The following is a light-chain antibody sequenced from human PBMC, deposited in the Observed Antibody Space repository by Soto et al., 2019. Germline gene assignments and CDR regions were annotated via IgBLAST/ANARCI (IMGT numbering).Light chain of an antibody. CDR2: WAS. CDR1: QSVLFSSNNKDY. CDR3: HQYYAIPRT. V-gene: IGKV4-1*01. J-gene: IGKJ2*01. Sequence: DIVMTQSPDSLAVSLGERATINCRSSQSVLFSSNNKDYLAWYQQKPGHPPKLLITWASTRESGVPDRFSGSGTATDFTLTVSSVQAEDVAVYYCHQYYAIPRTFGQGTKLEI.